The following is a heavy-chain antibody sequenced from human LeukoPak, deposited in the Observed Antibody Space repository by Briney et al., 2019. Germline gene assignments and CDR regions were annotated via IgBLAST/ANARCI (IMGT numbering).Heavy chain of an antibody. CDR1: GFTFSSHT. CDR2: ILYDGSNK. CDR3: ARDWGYTYGHPFDY. Sequence: GKSLRLSCAASGFTFSSHTIHWVRQAPGKGLEWVALILYDGSNKYYADSVKGRFTISRDNSKNTLYLQMDSLRPEDSALYCCARDWGYTYGHPFDYWGQGTLVTVSS. J-gene: IGHJ4*02. D-gene: IGHD5-18*01. V-gene: IGHV3-30-3*01.